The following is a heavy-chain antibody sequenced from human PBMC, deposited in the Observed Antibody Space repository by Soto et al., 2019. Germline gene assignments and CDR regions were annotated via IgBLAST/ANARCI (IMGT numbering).Heavy chain of an antibody. D-gene: IGHD3-10*02. V-gene: IGHV1-69*12. Sequence: QVQLVQSGAEVKKPGSSVKVSCKASGGTFSNYALISWVRQAPGQGLEWMGGIIPIDATVNYAQKFQGRITITADESTTTAYMELGSLRSEDTAVYYCARDLLVFGYTYADVWGQGTTVTVSS. J-gene: IGHJ6*01. CDR2: IIPIDATV. CDR1: GGTFSNYA. CDR3: ARDLLVFGYTYADV.